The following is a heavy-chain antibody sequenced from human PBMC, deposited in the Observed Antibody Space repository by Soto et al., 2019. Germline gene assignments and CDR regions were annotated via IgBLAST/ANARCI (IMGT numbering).Heavy chain of an antibody. D-gene: IGHD6-19*01. CDR1: GFTFSRYA. CDR2: ISYSDHST. Sequence: EVQLWESGGGLVQPGGSLRPSCAASGFTFSRYAMNWVRQAPGKGLEWVSSISYSDHSTYYADSVKGRFTISRDNSKDTLYLQMNNLSAEDTAVYYCARRGGSNGWGDFDSWGQGTLVSVSS. J-gene: IGHJ4*02. V-gene: IGHV3-23*01. CDR3: ARRGGSNGWGDFDS.